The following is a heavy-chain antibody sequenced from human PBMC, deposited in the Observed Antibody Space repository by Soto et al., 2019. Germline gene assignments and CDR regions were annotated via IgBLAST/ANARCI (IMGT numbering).Heavy chain of an antibody. J-gene: IGHJ6*02. V-gene: IGHV3-64D*06. CDR3: VKGTIAVAGTWNYYYGMDV. D-gene: IGHD6-19*01. Sequence: GGSLRLSCSASGFTFSSYAMHWVRQAPGKGLEYVSAISSNGGSTYYADSVKGRFTISRDNSKNTLYLQMSSLRAEDTAVYYCVKGTIAVAGTWNYYYGMDVWGQGTTVTSP. CDR1: GFTFSSYA. CDR2: ISSNGGST.